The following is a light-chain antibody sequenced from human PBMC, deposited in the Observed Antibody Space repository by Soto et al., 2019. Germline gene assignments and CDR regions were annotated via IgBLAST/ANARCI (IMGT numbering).Light chain of an antibody. CDR1: RSFASSY. CDR2: AAS. V-gene: IGKV3-20*01. J-gene: IGKJ2*01. Sequence: EIVLTQSPVTLSLSPGERATLSCRASRSFASSYLGWYQQEPGQAPRLLIYAASTRATGIPDRFSGSGSATDFTLTISRLEPEDSAVYYCQHYDSSPPYTFGQGTKVDIK. CDR3: QHYDSSPPYT.